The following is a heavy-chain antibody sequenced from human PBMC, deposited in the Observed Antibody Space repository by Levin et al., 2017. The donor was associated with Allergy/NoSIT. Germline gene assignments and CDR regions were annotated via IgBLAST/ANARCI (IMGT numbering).Heavy chain of an antibody. D-gene: IGHD2-15*01. CDR3: ARGRGYCSGGSCYRDFDY. J-gene: IGHJ4*02. Sequence: GGSLRLSCVVSGFTFSSYSMNWVRQAPGKGLEWVSSISSSSRYIYYADSVKGRFTISRDNAKNSLYLQMNSLRAEDTAVYYCARGRGYCSGGSCYRDFDYWGQGTLVTVSS. V-gene: IGHV3-21*01. CDR2: ISSSSRYI. CDR1: GFTFSSYS.